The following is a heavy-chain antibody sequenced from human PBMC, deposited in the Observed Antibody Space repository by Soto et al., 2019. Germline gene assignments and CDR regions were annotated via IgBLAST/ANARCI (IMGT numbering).Heavy chain of an antibody. V-gene: IGHV3-15*07. CDR3: TTGRLVVVTRYLGLDY. Sequence: EVQLVESGGGLVKPGGSLRLSCAASGFTFSNAWMNWVRQAPGKGLEWVGRIKSKTDGGTTDYAAPVKGRFTISRDDSKNTLHLQMNSLKTEDTAVYYCTTGRLVVVTRYLGLDYWGQGTLVTVSS. CDR2: IKSKTDGGTT. J-gene: IGHJ4*02. CDR1: GFTFSNAW. D-gene: IGHD3-22*01.